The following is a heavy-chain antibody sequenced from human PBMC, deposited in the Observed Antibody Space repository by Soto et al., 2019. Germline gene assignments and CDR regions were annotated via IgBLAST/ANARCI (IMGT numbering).Heavy chain of an antibody. J-gene: IGHJ4*02. Sequence: QVQLQESGPGLVKPSGTLSLTCAVSGGSISTSNWWSWVRQPPGKGLEWIGEVYHSGSTNYNPSFKSRVAMSVAKSKNQFSLKLNSVTAADTALYYCARPSTSGTRFDYWGQGSLVTVSS. V-gene: IGHV4-4*02. D-gene: IGHD1-1*01. CDR3: ARPSTSGTRFDY. CDR2: VYHSGST. CDR1: GGSISTSNW.